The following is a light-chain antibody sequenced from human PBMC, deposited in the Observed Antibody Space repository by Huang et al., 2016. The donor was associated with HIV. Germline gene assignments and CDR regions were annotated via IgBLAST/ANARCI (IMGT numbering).Light chain of an antibody. CDR2: GAS. J-gene: IGKJ4*01. Sequence: EMVMTQSPATLSVSPGERATVSCRASQSINSNLAWYQQKPGQAPRLLIYGASTRATGSPARFRGSGSGTEFTLTISSLQSEDVAFYYGQHYNNWPPLVTFGGGTKVEIK. CDR3: QHYNNWPPLVT. V-gene: IGKV3-15*01. CDR1: QSINSN.